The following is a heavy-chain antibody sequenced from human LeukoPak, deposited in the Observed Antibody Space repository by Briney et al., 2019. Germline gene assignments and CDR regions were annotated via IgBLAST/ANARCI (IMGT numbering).Heavy chain of an antibody. CDR1: GFTFSDYW. J-gene: IGHJ4*02. CDR2: INTDGSIT. CDR3: ARDRGPRTGFMVREAYDY. D-gene: IGHD3-10*01. V-gene: IGHV3-74*01. Sequence: GGSLRLSCAASGFTFSDYWIHWVRQAPGKGLVWVSRINTDGSITNYADSVKGRFSISRDNAKNTLYLQMSSLRAEDTAVYYCARDRGPRTGFMVREAYDYWGQGTLVTASS.